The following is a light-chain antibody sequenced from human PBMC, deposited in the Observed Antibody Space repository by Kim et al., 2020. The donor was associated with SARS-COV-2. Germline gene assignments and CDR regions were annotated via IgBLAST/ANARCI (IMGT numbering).Light chain of an antibody. CDR2: NNY. Sequence: ELTQPPSASGTPGQRVTISCSGSSSNIGSRTVNWYQQLPGTAPKLLIFNNYQRPSGVPDRFSGSKSGTSASLAISGLQSEDEADYYCASWDDSLNAYVFGTGTKVTVL. CDR3: ASWDDSLNAYV. CDR1: SSNIGSRT. V-gene: IGLV1-44*01. J-gene: IGLJ1*01.